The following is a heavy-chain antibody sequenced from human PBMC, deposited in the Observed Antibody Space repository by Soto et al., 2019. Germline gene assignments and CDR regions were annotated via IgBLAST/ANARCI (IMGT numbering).Heavy chain of an antibody. D-gene: IGHD3-10*01. CDR1: GGSISSSNW. CDR3: ARRWGEGRVDY. Sequence: QVQLQESGPGLVKPSGTLSLTCAVSGGSISSSNWWSWVRQPPGKGLEWIGEIYHSGNTNYNPSLKSRVTMAVXKSRNXFSXXXSSVTAADTAVYYCARRWGEGRVDYWGQGTLVTVSS. J-gene: IGHJ4*02. V-gene: IGHV4-4*02. CDR2: IYHSGNT.